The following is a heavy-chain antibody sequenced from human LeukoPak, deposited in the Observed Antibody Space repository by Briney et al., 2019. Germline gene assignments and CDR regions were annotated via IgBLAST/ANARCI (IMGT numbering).Heavy chain of an antibody. D-gene: IGHD3-22*01. CDR1: GYTLTELS. V-gene: IGHV1-24*01. CDR3: ATGLRGDDSSGYYLPFDY. J-gene: IGHJ4*02. CDR2: FDPEDGET. Sequence: GASVKVSCKVSGYTLTELSMHWVRQAPGNGLEWMGGFDPEDGETIYAQKFQGRVTMTEDTSTDTAYMELSSLRSEDTAVYYCATGLRGDDSSGYYLPFDYWGQGTLVTVSS.